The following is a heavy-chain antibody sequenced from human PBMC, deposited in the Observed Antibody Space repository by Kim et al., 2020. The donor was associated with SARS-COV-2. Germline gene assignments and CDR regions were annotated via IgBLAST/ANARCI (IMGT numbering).Heavy chain of an antibody. CDR3: ARVSSNYDILTGYDAFDI. Sequence: KGRFTISRDNAKNSLYLKMNSLRAEDTAVYYCARVSSNYDILTGYDAFDIWGQGTMVTVSS. D-gene: IGHD3-9*01. V-gene: IGHV3-11*06. J-gene: IGHJ3*02.